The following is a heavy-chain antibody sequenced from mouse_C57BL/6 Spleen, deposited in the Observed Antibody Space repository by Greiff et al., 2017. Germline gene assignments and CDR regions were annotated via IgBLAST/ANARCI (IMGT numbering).Heavy chain of an antibody. CDR3: ARRLGRAYFDY. CDR1: GYTFTDYN. CDR2: INPNNGGT. Sequence: EVKLMESGPELVKPGASVKIPCKASGYTFTDYNMDWVKQSHGKSLEWIGDINPNNGGTIYNQKFKGKATLTVDKSSRTAYMELRRLTSEDTAVYYCARRLGRAYFDYWGQGTTLTVSS. J-gene: IGHJ2*01. D-gene: IGHD4-1*01. V-gene: IGHV1-18*01.